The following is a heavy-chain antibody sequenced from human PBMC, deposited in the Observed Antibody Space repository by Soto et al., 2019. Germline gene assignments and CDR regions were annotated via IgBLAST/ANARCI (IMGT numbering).Heavy chain of an antibody. CDR3: AKDLVGSNADYYDY. Sequence: EVQLLESGGGLVQPGGSLRLSCAASGFTFSSYAMSWVRQAPGKGMEWVAAISGSGGSTYYADSVKGRFTISRENFXNTLYLQMNSLRAEDAAVYYCAKDLVGSNADYYDYWGQGTLVTVSS. CDR2: ISGSGGST. V-gene: IGHV3-23*01. D-gene: IGHD2-15*01. J-gene: IGHJ4*02. CDR1: GFTFSSYA.